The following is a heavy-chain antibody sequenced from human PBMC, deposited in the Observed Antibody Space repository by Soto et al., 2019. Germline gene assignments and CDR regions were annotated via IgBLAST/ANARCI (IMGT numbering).Heavy chain of an antibody. CDR3: ARGWDYYGSGSYYSDAFDI. CDR1: GYTFASYS. D-gene: IGHD3-10*01. CDR2: ISGYNGNT. V-gene: IGHV1-18*01. Sequence: ASVKVSCKASGYTFASYSISWVRQAPGQGLEWMGWISGYNGNTNYVQRLQGRVTITADKSTSTAYMELSSLRSEDTAVYYCARGWDYYGSGSYYSDAFDIWGQGTMVTVSS. J-gene: IGHJ3*02.